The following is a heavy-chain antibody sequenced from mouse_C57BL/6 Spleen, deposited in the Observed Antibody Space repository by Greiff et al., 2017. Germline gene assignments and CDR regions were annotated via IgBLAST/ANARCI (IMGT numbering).Heavy chain of an antibody. CDR1: GYTFTSYW. J-gene: IGHJ4*01. Sequence: QVQLQQPGAELVMPGASVKLSCKASGYTFTSYWMHWVKQRPGQGLEWIGEIDPSDSYTNYNQKFKGKATLTVDKSSNTAYMRLSSLTSEDSAVYYCARRGNPYYYAMDYWGQGTSVTVSS. V-gene: IGHV1-69*01. CDR3: ARRGNPYYYAMDY. CDR2: IDPSDSYT. D-gene: IGHD2-1*01.